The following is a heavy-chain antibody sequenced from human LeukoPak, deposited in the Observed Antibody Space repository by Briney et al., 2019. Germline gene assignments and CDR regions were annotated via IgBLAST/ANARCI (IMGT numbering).Heavy chain of an antibody. CDR1: GGSISTSSYY. CDR3: ARGVARSSKFHFSYYFDY. V-gene: IGHV4-39*07. D-gene: IGHD6-6*01. CDR2: IFYSGST. Sequence: SETLSLTCTVSGGSISTSSYYWGWVRQPPGKGLEWIGNIFYSGSTYYSPSLKSRVTISVDTSKNQFSLNLSSVTAADTAVYYCARGVARSSKFHFSYYFDYWGQGTLVTVSS. J-gene: IGHJ4*02.